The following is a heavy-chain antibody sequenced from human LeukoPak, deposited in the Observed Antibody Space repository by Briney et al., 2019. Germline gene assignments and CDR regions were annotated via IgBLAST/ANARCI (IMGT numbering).Heavy chain of an antibody. J-gene: IGHJ3*02. V-gene: IGHV4-59*08. Sequence: SETLSLTCTVSGGSISSHYWSWIRQPPGKGLEWIAYIHYSGSTNYNPSLKSRVTMSIDTSKNQFSLKLSSVTAADTAVYYCATVEVGVYDIWGQGTMVTVSS. CDR3: ATVEVGVYDI. CDR1: GGSISSHY. D-gene: IGHD3-3*01. CDR2: IHYSGST.